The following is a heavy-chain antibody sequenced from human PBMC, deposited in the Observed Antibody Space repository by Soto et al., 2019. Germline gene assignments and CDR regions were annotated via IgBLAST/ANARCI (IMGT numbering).Heavy chain of an antibody. J-gene: IGHJ6*02. Sequence: QVQLVQSGAEVKKPGSSVKVSCKASGGTFSSYAISWVRQAPGQGLEWMGGIIPIFGTANYAQMFQGRVTITADESTSTAYMELSSLRAEDTAVYYCASTTTHAPSRYYYGMDVWGQGTTVTVSS. D-gene: IGHD4-4*01. CDR2: IIPIFGTA. CDR1: GGTFSSYA. V-gene: IGHV1-69*01. CDR3: ASTTTHAPSRYYYGMDV.